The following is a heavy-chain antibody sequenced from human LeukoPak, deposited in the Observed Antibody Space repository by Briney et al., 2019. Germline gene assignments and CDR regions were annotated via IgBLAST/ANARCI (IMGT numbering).Heavy chain of an antibody. V-gene: IGHV3-9*01. D-gene: IGHD6-13*01. J-gene: IGHJ3*02. CDR1: GFTFDDYA. CDR3: AKALSRYDIAAAGTLDAFDI. Sequence: PGGSLRLSCAASGFTFDDYAMHWVRQAPGKGLEGVSGISWNSGSIGYADSVKGRFTISRDNAKNSLYLQMNSLRAEDTALYYCAKALSRYDIAAAGTLDAFDIWGQGTMVTISS. CDR2: ISWNSGSI.